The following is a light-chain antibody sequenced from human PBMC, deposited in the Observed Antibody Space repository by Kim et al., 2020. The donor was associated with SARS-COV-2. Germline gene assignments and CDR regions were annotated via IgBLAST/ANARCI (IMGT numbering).Light chain of an antibody. CDR1: QSINSY. CDR3: QQSYNTRYT. J-gene: IGKJ2*01. Sequence: ASVGDRVTITCRARQSINSYLNWYQQKPGTAPKLLIYAASSLQSGVPSRFSGSGSGTDFTLTINSLQPEDFATYYCQQSYNTRYTFGQGTKVDIK. CDR2: AAS. V-gene: IGKV1-39*01.